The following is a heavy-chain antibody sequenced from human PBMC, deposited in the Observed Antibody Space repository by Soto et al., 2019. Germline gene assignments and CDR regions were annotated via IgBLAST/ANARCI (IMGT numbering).Heavy chain of an antibody. CDR1: GYTFTSYG. J-gene: IGHJ4*02. D-gene: IGHD2-2*01. CDR3: ARGIGYCSSTSCSGGY. V-gene: IGHV1-18*01. CDR2: ISAYNGNT. Sequence: ASVKVSCKASGYTFTSYGISWVRQAPGQGLEWMGWISAYNGNTNYAQKLQGRVTMTTDTSTSTAYMELSSLRSEDTAVYYCARGIGYCSSTSCSGGYWGQGTLVTAPQ.